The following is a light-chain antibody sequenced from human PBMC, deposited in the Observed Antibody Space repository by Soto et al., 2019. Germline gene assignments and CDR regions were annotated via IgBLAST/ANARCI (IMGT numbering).Light chain of an antibody. CDR1: SSDVGAYNY. J-gene: IGLJ1*01. CDR3: SSYGRIVTLV. CDR2: DVT. V-gene: IGLV2-14*03. Sequence: QSALTQPASVSGSPGQSITISCTGTSSDVGAYNYVSWYQQHPGKAPKLMIYDVTNRPSGVSNRFSGSKSGNTASLTISGLQAEDEADYYCSSYGRIVTLVSGTGTKGTVL.